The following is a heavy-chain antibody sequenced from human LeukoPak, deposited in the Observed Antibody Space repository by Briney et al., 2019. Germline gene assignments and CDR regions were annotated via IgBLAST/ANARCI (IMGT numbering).Heavy chain of an antibody. J-gene: IGHJ4*02. D-gene: IGHD5-18*01. CDR2: ITWNGGTT. Sequence: GGSLRLSCAASGFTFNDHGVNWVRQVPGKGLEWVSGITWNGGTTGYVDSVKGRFTISRDNAKNSLYLQMNSLRAEDTALYHCARDRSYGSFDYWGQGTLVTVSS. CDR1: GFTFNDHG. CDR3: ARDRSYGSFDY. V-gene: IGHV3-20*01.